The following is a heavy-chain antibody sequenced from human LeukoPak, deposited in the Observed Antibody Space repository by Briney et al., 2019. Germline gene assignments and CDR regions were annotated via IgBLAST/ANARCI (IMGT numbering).Heavy chain of an antibody. CDR1: GFTFSYYG. Sequence: GGSLRLSCAASGFTFSYYGMHWVRQAPGKGLEWVAVISNDGTNKNCADSVKGRFTISRDNAKNTLYVQMNSLRGEDTAVYYCARVTSSRGASDIWGQGTMVIVSS. CDR3: ARVTSSRGASDI. J-gene: IGHJ3*02. CDR2: ISNDGTNK. D-gene: IGHD6-13*01. V-gene: IGHV3-30*03.